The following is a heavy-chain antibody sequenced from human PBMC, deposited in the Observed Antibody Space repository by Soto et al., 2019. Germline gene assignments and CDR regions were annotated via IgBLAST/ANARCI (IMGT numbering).Heavy chain of an antibody. D-gene: IGHD2-15*01. Sequence: SETLSLTCAVYGGSFSGYYWSWIRQPPGKGLEWIGEINHSGSTNYNPSLKSRVTISVDTSKNQFSLKLSSVTAADTAVYYCARAKGYCSGGSCYSFGHYYYGMDVWGQGTTVTVSS. CDR2: INHSGST. CDR3: ARAKGYCSGGSCYSFGHYYYGMDV. J-gene: IGHJ6*02. V-gene: IGHV4-34*01. CDR1: GGSFSGYY.